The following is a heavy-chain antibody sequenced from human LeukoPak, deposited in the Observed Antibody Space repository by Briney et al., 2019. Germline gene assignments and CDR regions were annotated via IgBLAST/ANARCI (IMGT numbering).Heavy chain of an antibody. J-gene: IGHJ6*03. CDR3: ARESRNITIFGVVIHYYYYMDV. V-gene: IGHV4-38-2*02. D-gene: IGHD3-3*01. Sequence: PSETLSLTCTVSGYSISSGYYWGWIRQPPGKGLEWIGSIYHSGSTYYNPSLKSRVTISVDTSKNQLSLKLSSVTAADTAVYYCARESRNITIFGVVIHYYYYMDVWGKGTTVTVSS. CDR1: GYSISSGYY. CDR2: IYHSGST.